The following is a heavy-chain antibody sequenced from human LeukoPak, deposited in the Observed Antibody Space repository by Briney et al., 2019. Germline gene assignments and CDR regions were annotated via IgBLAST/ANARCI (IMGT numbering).Heavy chain of an antibody. CDR1: GFTLSSYS. V-gene: IGHV3-21*01. CDR2: ISSSSSYI. CDR3: ARNPAGTGDY. D-gene: IGHD6-13*01. Sequence: PGGSLRLSCAASGFTLSSYSMNWVRQAPGKGLEWVSFISSSSSYIYYADSVKGRFTVSRDNAKNSLHLQMNSLRDEDTAVYYCARNPAGTGDYLGQGTLVTVSS. J-gene: IGHJ4*02.